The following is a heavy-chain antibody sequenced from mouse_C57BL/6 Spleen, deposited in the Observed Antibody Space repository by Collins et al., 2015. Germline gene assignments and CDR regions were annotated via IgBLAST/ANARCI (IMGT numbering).Heavy chain of an antibody. CDR2: INPNNGGT. D-gene: IGHD1-1*01. V-gene: IGHV1-18*01. CDR1: FTDYN. J-gene: IGHJ2*01. Sequence: FTDYNMDWVKQSHGKSLEWIGDINPNNGGTIYNQKFKGKATLTVDKSSSTAYMELRSLTSEDTAVYYCARRYYGSSLDYWGQGTTLTVSS. CDR3: ARRYYGSSLDY.